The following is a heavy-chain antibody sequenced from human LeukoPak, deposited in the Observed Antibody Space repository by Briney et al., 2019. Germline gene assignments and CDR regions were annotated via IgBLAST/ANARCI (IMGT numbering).Heavy chain of an antibody. CDR3: ARGDRLGAALLASFDY. CDR2: IKQDGSEK. V-gene: IGHV3-7*01. J-gene: IGHJ4*02. Sequence: GGSLRLSCAASGFTFSSYWMSWVRQAPGKGLEWVANIKQDGSEKYYVDSVKGRFTISRDNAKNSLYLQMNSLRAEDTAVYYCARGDRLGAALLASFDYWGQGTLVTVSS. D-gene: IGHD3-16*01. CDR1: GFTFSSYW.